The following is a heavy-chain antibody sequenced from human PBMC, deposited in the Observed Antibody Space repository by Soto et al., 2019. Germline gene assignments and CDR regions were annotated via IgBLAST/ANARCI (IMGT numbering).Heavy chain of an antibody. Sequence: SETLSLTCTVSGGSISSYYWSWIRQPPGKGLEWIGYIYYSGSTNYNPSLKSRVAISVDTSKNQFSLKLSSVTAADTAVYYCARHLGYDSSGYYRNWFDPWGQGTLVTVSS. D-gene: IGHD3-22*01. V-gene: IGHV4-59*08. J-gene: IGHJ5*02. CDR2: IYYSGST. CDR3: ARHLGYDSSGYYRNWFDP. CDR1: GGSISSYY.